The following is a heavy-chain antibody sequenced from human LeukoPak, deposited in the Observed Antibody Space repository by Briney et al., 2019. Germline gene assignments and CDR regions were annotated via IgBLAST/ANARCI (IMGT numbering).Heavy chain of an antibody. CDR2: ISWNSGSI. Sequence: GGSLRLSCAASGFTFDDYAMHWVRQAPGKGLEWVSGISWNSGSIGYADSVKGRFTISRDNAKNSLYLQMNSLRAEDTALYYCAKDIGKITMIVNVGFDYWGQGTLVTVSS. J-gene: IGHJ4*02. CDR3: AKDIGKITMIVNVGFDY. V-gene: IGHV3-9*01. CDR1: GFTFDDYA. D-gene: IGHD3-22*01.